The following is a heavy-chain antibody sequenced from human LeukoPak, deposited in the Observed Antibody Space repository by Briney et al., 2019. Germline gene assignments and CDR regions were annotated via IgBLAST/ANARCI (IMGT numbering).Heavy chain of an antibody. CDR3: ARLVIP. CDR1: GFSISSDYY. V-gene: IGHV4-38-2*02. Sequence: SSETLSLTCTVSGFSISSDYYWGWIRQPPGKGLEWLGSVSHSGITYYNSSLSSRVTISVDTSKNQFSPKVNSVTAADTAVYYCARLVIPWGQGILVTVSS. J-gene: IGHJ5*02. CDR2: VSHSGIT. D-gene: IGHD3-10*01.